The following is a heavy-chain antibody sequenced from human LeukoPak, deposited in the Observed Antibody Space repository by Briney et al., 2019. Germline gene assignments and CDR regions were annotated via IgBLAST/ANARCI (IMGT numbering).Heavy chain of an antibody. CDR2: LIPIFGTA. D-gene: IGHD3-22*01. J-gene: IGHJ3*02. CDR1: GGTFSSYA. Sequence: SVKVSCKASGGTFSSYAISWVRQAPGQGLEWMGRLIPIFGTANYAQKFQGRVTITTDESTSTAYMELSSLRSEDTAVYYCARPLRSGYYYNAFDIWGQGTMVTVSS. CDR3: ARPLRSGYYYNAFDI. V-gene: IGHV1-69*05.